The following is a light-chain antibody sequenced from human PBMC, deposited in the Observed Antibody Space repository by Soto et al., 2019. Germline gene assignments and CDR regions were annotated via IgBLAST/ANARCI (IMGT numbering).Light chain of an antibody. CDR2: GAS. CDR1: RSVSSS. Sequence: EIVMTQSPVTLSVSPGERATLSCRASRSVSSSLAWYQQKPGQAPRLLIYGASTRATGIPARFSGSGSGTEFTLTISSLQSEDSAVYYCQQYDNWPPLTFGGGTKAEIK. V-gene: IGKV3-15*01. J-gene: IGKJ4*01. CDR3: QQYDNWPPLT.